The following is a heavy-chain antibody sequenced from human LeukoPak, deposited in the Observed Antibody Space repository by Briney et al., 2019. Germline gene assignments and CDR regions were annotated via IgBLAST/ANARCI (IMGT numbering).Heavy chain of an antibody. CDR3: ARDNYGAEEGIGSSLVWLDP. J-gene: IGHJ5*02. Sequence: GASVKVSCKVSGYTLTELSMHWVRQAPGQGLEWMGWIDTSTGKPTYAQGFTEQFVFSLDASVSTAYLQISSLKAEDTAVYYCARDNYGAEEGIGSSLVWLDPWGQGTRVTVSS. V-gene: IGHV7-4-1*02. D-gene: IGHD4-11*01. CDR1: GYTLTELS. CDR2: IDTSTGKP.